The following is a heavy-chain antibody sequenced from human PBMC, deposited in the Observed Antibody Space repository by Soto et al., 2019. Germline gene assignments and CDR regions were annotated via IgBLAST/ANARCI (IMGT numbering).Heavy chain of an antibody. V-gene: IGHV1-58*02. J-gene: IGHJ3*02. CDR3: AAGAGGDEHDAFDI. D-gene: IGHD2-21*02. Sequence: QMQLVQSGPEVKKPGTSVKVSCKASGFTFTSSAMQWVRQARGHRLEGIGWIAVGSGNTNYAQKFQERVTITRDMSTSTAYMELSGLRSEDTAVYYCAAGAGGDEHDAFDIWGQGTMVTVSS. CDR1: GFTFTSSA. CDR2: IAVGSGNT.